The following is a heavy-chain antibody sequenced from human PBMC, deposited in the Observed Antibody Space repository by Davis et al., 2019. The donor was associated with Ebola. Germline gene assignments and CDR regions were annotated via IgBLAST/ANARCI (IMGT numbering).Heavy chain of an antibody. J-gene: IGHJ4*02. V-gene: IGHV3-53*05. CDR1: GFIVSANY. CDR3: ARGPEDYYFDY. Sequence: PGGSLRLSCAASGFIVSANYMSWVRQAPGRGLEWVSIIYSGDGGTYNADSVKGRFTISRDNPKNAVYLQMNSLRVEDTAVYYCARGPEDYYFDYWGQGTLVTVSS. CDR2: IYSGDGGT.